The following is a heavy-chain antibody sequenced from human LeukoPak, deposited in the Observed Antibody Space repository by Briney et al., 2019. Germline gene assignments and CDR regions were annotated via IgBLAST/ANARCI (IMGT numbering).Heavy chain of an antibody. D-gene: IGHD6-19*01. CDR2: IVVGSGNT. CDR3: AADSSGWYSTFDY. J-gene: IGHJ4*02. V-gene: IGHV1-58*01. CDR1: GFTFSSSA. Sequence: ASVEVSCKASGFTFSSSAVQWVRQARGQRLEWIGWIVVGSGNTNFAQKFQERVIITRDMSTSTAYMELSSLRSEDTAVYYCAADSSGWYSTFDYWGQGTLVTVSS.